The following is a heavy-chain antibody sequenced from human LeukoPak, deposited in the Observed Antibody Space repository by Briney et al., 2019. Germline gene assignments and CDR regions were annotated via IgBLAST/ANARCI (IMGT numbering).Heavy chain of an antibody. J-gene: IGHJ5*02. CDR3: ARDRSSSYTRDWFDP. CDR1: GGSINGYY. D-gene: IGHD6-13*01. V-gene: IGHV4-4*07. Sequence: PSETLSLTCTVSGGSINGYYWSWIRQPAGEGLEWIGRIYNSESIHYNPSLKSRVTMSIDTSKSQFSLKLNSVTAADTAVYYCARDRSSSYTRDWFDPWGQGALVTVSS. CDR2: IYNSESI.